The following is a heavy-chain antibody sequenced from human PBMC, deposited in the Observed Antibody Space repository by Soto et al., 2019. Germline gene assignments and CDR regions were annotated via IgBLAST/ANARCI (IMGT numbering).Heavy chain of an antibody. J-gene: IGHJ4*02. V-gene: IGHV1-69*13. CDR3: ARESRYCSGGSCYFLPGIDY. D-gene: IGHD2-15*01. CDR1: GYTFTGYG. CDR2: IIPIFGTA. Sequence: SVKVSCKASGYTFTGYGISWVRQAPGQRLEWMGGIIPIFGTANYAQKFQGRVTITADESTSTAYMELSSLRSEDTAVYYCARESRYCSGGSCYFLPGIDYWGQGTLVTVSS.